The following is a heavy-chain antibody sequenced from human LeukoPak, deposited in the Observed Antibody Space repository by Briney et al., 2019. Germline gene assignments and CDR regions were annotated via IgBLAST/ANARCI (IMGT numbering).Heavy chain of an antibody. CDR2: FDPEDGET. Sequence: GGSLRLSCAASGFTFSTYGMHWVRQAPGKGLEWMGGFDPEDGETIYAQKFQGRVTMTEDTSTDTAYMELSSLRSEDTAVYYCATGGYSYGPEHNYYFDYWGQGTLVTVSS. D-gene: IGHD5-18*01. CDR3: ATGGYSYGPEHNYYFDY. J-gene: IGHJ4*02. CDR1: GFTFSTYG. V-gene: IGHV1-24*01.